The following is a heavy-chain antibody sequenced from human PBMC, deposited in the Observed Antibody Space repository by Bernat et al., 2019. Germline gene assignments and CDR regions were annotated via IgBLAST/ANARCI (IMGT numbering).Heavy chain of an antibody. J-gene: IGHJ4*02. Sequence: QVTLKESGPVLVKPTETLTLTCTVSGFSLSNTEMGVSWIRQPPGKALEWLAHIFSTDEKSYNTSLKSRLTISKDTSKSQVVLAMTNMDPVDTATYYCARTYSSSWLNPRYFDYWGQGILVTVSS. CDR1: GFSLSNTEMG. CDR2: IFSTDEK. D-gene: IGHD6-13*01. CDR3: ARTYSSSWLNPRYFDY. V-gene: IGHV2-26*01.